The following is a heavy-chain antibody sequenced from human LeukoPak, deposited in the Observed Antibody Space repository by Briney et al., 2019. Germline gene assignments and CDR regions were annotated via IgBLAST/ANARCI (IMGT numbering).Heavy chain of an antibody. J-gene: IGHJ4*02. CDR1: GFTFSSYA. D-gene: IGHD1-26*01. Sequence: GGSLRLSCAASGFTFSSYAMNWVRQAPGKGLEWVSAISTRGGTTYYADSVKGRFTISRDDSKNTLYLQMNSLRVEDTAVYYRAKDRWVGATISHYFDYWGQGTLVTVSS. CDR3: AKDRWVGATISHYFDY. V-gene: IGHV3-23*01. CDR2: ISTRGGTT.